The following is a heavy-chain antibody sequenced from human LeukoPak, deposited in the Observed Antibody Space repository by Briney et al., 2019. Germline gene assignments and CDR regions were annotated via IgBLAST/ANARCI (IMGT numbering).Heavy chain of an antibody. CDR1: GFTFSSYA. V-gene: IGHV3-30*02. Sequence: GGSLRLSCAASGFTFSSYAMSWVRQAPGKGLEWVAFIRYEGSNKYYADSVKGRFTISRDNSKNTLYLQMNSLRAEDTAVYYCARDEKAMVRGVILAGTFDYWGQGTLVTVSS. D-gene: IGHD3-10*01. CDR3: ARDEKAMVRGVILAGTFDY. CDR2: IRYEGSNK. J-gene: IGHJ4*02.